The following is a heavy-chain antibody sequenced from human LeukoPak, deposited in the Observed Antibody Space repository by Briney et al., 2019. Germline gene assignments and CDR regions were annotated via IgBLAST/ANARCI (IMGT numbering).Heavy chain of an antibody. CDR2: IYPGDSDT. V-gene: IGHV5-51*01. CDR3: ARRLAVAGPAGYYYYGMDV. D-gene: IGHD6-19*01. Sequence: GESLKISCKGSGYSFTSYWIGWVRQMPGKGLEWMGIIYPGDSDTRYSPSFQGQVTISADKSISTAYLQWSSLKASDTAMYYCARRLAVAGPAGYYYYGMDVWGQGTTVTVSS. J-gene: IGHJ6*02. CDR1: GYSFTSYW.